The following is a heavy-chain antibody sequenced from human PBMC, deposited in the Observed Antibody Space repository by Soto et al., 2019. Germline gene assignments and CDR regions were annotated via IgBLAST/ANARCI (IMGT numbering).Heavy chain of an antibody. CDR2: ISNGGNT. CDR1: GFTFSSYV. Sequence: GGSLRLSCSASGFTFSSYVMSWVRQAPGKGLEWVSAISNGGNTYYADSVKGRFTISRDNSKNTLYLQMNSLRVEDTAAYYCASRYCSSTSCGPGLFDSWGQGTLVTVSS. V-gene: IGHV3-23*01. D-gene: IGHD2-2*01. CDR3: ASRYCSSTSCGPGLFDS. J-gene: IGHJ4*02.